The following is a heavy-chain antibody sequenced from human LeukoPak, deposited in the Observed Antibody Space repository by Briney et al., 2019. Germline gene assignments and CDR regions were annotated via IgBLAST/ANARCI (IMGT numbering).Heavy chain of an antibody. CDR2: IYYSGST. Sequence: SETLSLTFTVSGGSISSHYWSWIRQPPGKGLEWIGYIYYSGSTNYNPSLKSRVTISVDTSKNQFSLKLSSVTAADTAVYYCARESSTSSIDYWGQGTLVTVSS. D-gene: IGHD2-2*01. CDR3: ARESSTSSIDY. CDR1: GGSISSHY. V-gene: IGHV4-59*11. J-gene: IGHJ4*02.